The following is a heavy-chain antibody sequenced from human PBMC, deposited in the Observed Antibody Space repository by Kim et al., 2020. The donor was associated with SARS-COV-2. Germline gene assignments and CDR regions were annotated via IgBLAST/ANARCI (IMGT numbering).Heavy chain of an antibody. D-gene: IGHD3-16*01. V-gene: IGHV4-4*07. J-gene: IGHJ6*02. CDR2: IYTSGST. CDR3: ARSLRNDDYVWGSLDYYYYYGMDV. Sequence: SETLSLTCTVSGGSISSYYWSWIRQPAGKGLEWIGRIYTSGSTNYNPSLKSRVTMSVDTSKNQFSLKLSSVTAADTAVYYCARSLRNDDYVWGSLDYYYYYGMDVWGQGTTVTVSS. CDR1: GGSISSYY.